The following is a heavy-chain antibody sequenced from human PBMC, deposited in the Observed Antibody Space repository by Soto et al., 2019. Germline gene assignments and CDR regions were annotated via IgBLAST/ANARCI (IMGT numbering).Heavy chain of an antibody. J-gene: IGHJ6*02. D-gene: IGHD4-4*01. Sequence: ASETLSPTCTVSGGSVRKSTYYWGWIRQPPRKGLEWIGYIYYSGSTYYNPSLKSRVTISVDTSKNQFSLKLSSVTAADTAVYYCARTLQYQGYYYYGMDVWGQGTKVTVSS. CDR1: GGSVRKSTYY. V-gene: IGHV4-30-4*08. CDR3: ARTLQYQGYYYYGMDV. CDR2: IYYSGST.